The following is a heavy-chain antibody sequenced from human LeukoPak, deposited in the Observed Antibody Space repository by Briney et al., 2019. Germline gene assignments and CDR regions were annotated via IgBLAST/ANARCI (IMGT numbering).Heavy chain of an antibody. J-gene: IGHJ5*02. Sequence: SQTLSLTCTVSGGSISSGSYYWSWIRQPAGKGLEWIGRMYTSGSTNYNPSLKSRVTISVDTSKNQFSLKLRSVTAADTAVYYWARALSGGGSAGGGGFDPWGQGTLVTVSS. D-gene: IGHD3-16*01. CDR2: MYTSGST. CDR1: GGSISSGSYY. V-gene: IGHV4-61*02. CDR3: ARALSGGGSAGGGGFDP.